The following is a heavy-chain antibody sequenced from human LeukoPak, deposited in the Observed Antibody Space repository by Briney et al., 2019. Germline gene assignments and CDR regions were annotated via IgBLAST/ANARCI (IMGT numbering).Heavy chain of an antibody. Sequence: SETLSLTCAVYGGSFSGYYWSWIRQPPGKGLEWIGEINHSGSTNYNPSLKSRVTISVDTSKNQFSLKLSSVTAADTAVYYCARGRGYDILTGYSYYFDYWGQRTLVTVSS. J-gene: IGHJ4*02. V-gene: IGHV4-34*01. CDR2: INHSGST. CDR1: GGSFSGYY. CDR3: ARGRGYDILTGYSYYFDY. D-gene: IGHD3-9*01.